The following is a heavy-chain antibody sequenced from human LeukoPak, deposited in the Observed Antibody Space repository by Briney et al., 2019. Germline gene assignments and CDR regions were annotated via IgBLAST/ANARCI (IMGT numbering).Heavy chain of an antibody. CDR3: ARVTVTTPEYYFDY. Sequence: SSETLSLTCAVSGGSISSNFYWSWIRQPPGKGLEWIGYISKSGSTNYNPSLKSRVTISLDTSKNQFSLKLSSVTAADTAMYYCARVTVTTPEYYFDYWGQGTLVTVSS. J-gene: IGHJ4*02. D-gene: IGHD4-17*01. CDR1: GGSISSNFY. V-gene: IGHV4-61*01. CDR2: ISKSGST.